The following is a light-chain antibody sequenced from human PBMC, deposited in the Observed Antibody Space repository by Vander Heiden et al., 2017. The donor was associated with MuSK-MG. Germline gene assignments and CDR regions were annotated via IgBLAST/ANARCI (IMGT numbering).Light chain of an antibody. J-gene: IGKJ3*01. CDR1: QDISNY. CDR3: QQDDNLLLFT. V-gene: IGKV1-33*01. CDR2: DAS. Sequence: DIQMTQSPSSLSASVGDRVTITCQASQDISNYLNWYQQKPGKAPKLLIYDASNLETGVPSRFSGSGYGTDFTFTISSRQPEDIAPYYCQQDDNLLLFTFGPGTKVDIK.